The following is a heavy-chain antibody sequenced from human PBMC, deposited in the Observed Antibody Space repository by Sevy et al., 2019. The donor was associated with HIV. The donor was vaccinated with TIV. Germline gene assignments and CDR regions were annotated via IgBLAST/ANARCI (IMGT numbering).Heavy chain of an antibody. Sequence: GGSLRLSCAASGFTSSSYGMHWVRQAPGKGLEWVAVISYDGSNKYYADSVKGRFTISRDNSKNTLYLQMNSLRAEDTAVYYCAKEVATTYYYDSSGYYPGDYWGQGTLVTVSS. CDR1: GFTSSSYG. CDR3: AKEVATTYYYDSSGYYPGDY. D-gene: IGHD3-22*01. CDR2: ISYDGSNK. J-gene: IGHJ4*02. V-gene: IGHV3-30*18.